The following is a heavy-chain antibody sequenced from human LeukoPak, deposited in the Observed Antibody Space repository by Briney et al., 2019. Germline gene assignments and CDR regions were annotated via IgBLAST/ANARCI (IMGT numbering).Heavy chain of an antibody. Sequence: PSETLSLTCTVSVGSISSHYWSWIRQPPEEGLEWIGYIYSSGSTNYNPSLKSRVSISVETSKNQFSLKLSSVTAADTGVYYCARDSSGSFDYWGQGTLVTVSS. CDR1: VGSISSHY. J-gene: IGHJ4*02. D-gene: IGHD3-22*01. CDR3: ARDSSGSFDY. CDR2: IYSSGST. V-gene: IGHV4-59*11.